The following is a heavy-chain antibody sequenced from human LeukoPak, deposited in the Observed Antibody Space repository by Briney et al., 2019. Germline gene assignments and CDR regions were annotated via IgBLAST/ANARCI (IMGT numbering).Heavy chain of an antibody. CDR1: GYTFTNYY. CDR2: INPSNSYT. D-gene: IGHD5-18*01. Sequence: ASVKVSCTASGYTFTNYYMHWVRQAPGQGLEWMGTINPSNSYTSYAQKFQGRVTITRDKSKTTVYMEVSSLRSEDTAVYYCARAYTYGLGYWGQGIPVTVSS. J-gene: IGHJ4*02. V-gene: IGHV1-46*01. CDR3: ARAYTYGLGY.